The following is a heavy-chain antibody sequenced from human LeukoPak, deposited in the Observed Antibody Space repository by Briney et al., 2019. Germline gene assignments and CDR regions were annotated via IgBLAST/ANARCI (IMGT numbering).Heavy chain of an antibody. J-gene: IGHJ4*02. D-gene: IGHD3-3*01. V-gene: IGHV4-59*12. CDR2: IYYSGST. CDR3: ARESTIWSGYYRPDFFDY. CDR1: GGSISSYY. Sequence: SETLSLTCTVSGGSISSYYWSWIRQPPGKGLEWIGYIYYSGSTHYNPSLKSRIIISRDTSKSQFSLTLTSVTAADTAVYYCARESTIWSGYYRPDFFDYWGQGTLVTVSS.